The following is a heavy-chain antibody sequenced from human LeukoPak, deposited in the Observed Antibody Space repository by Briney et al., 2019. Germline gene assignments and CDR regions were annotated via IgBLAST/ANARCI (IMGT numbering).Heavy chain of an antibody. V-gene: IGHV4-31*03. J-gene: IGHJ4*02. D-gene: IGHD3-16*01. Sequence: SQTLSLTCTVSGGSISSGDYYWSWIRQHPGKGLEWIGYIYYSGSTYYNPSLKSRVTILVDTSKNQFSLKVGSVTAADTAVYYCARDMATLGGVIFHDYWGQGTLVTVSS. CDR2: IYYSGST. CDR1: GGSISSGDYY. CDR3: ARDMATLGGVIFHDY.